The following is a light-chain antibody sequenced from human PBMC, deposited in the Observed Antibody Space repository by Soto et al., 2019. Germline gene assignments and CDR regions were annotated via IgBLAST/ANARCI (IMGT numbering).Light chain of an antibody. J-gene: IGKJ2*01. CDR1: QSVSSYY. V-gene: IGKV3-20*01. Sequence: EIVLTQSPGTLSLSLGDRATLSCRASQSVSSYYLAWYQQKPGQAPRLLIHGASSRATGIPDRFSGSGSGTDFTLTISRLEPEDFAVYYCQLYGTSPPEDTFGQGTKLEIK. CDR2: GAS. CDR3: QLYGTSPPEDT.